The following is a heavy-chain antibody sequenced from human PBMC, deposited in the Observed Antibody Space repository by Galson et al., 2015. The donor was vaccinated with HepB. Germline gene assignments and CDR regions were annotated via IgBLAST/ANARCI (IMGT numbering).Heavy chain of an antibody. D-gene: IGHD2-8*01. CDR2: IKQDGSEK. CDR3: ARYGYSHGMDV. J-gene: IGHJ6*02. CDR1: EFTFSSYW. Sequence: SLRLSCAASEFTFSSYWMSWVRQAPGKGLEWVANIKQDGSEKYYVDSVKGRFTISRDNARNSLYLQMNSLRAEDTAVYYCARYGYSHGMDVWGQGNTVTVS. V-gene: IGHV3-7*03.